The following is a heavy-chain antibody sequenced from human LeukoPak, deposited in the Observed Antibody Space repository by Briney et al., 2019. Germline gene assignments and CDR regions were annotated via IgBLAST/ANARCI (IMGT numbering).Heavy chain of an antibody. CDR3: ARHVGYNWFDP. Sequence: SETLSLTCTVSGGSISSYYWSWIRQPPGKGVEWIGYIYYSGSTNYNPSLKSRVTISVDTSKNQFSLKLSSVTAADTAVYYCARHVGYNWFDPWGQGTLVTVSS. CDR2: IYYSGST. V-gene: IGHV4-59*08. CDR1: GGSISSYY. J-gene: IGHJ5*02. D-gene: IGHD1-26*01.